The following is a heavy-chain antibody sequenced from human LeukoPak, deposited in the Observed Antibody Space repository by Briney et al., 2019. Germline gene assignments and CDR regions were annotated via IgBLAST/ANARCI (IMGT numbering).Heavy chain of an antibody. CDR2: ISASGAVP. Sequence: GGSLRLSCAASGFRFDSFYMGWIRQVPGKGLDYIAFISASGAVPYYAESVKERFTISRDNAKNSVSLQMNSLSADDTAVYYCARSLIVASEDYWGQGTLVTVSS. J-gene: IGHJ4*02. CDR1: GFRFDSFY. CDR3: ARSLIVASEDY. D-gene: IGHD3-22*01. V-gene: IGHV3-11*04.